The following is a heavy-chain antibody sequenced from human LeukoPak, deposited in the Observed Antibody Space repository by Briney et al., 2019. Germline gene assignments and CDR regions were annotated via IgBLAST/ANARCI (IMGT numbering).Heavy chain of an antibody. CDR3: ARASIAASGYYFDY. J-gene: IGHJ4*02. CDR1: GFTVSTNY. CDR2: IYSRGST. V-gene: IGHV3-66*02. D-gene: IGHD6-6*01. Sequence: GGSLRLSCAASGFTVSTNYMTWVRQAPGKGLEWVSVIYSRGSTFYADSVKGRFTISRDNSKNTLYLQMNSLRAEDTAVYYCARASIAASGYYFDYWGQGTLVTVSS.